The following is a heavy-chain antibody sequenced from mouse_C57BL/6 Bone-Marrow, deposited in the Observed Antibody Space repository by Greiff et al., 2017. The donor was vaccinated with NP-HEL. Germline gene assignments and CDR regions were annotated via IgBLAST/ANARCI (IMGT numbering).Heavy chain of an antibody. J-gene: IGHJ2*01. Sequence: VQGVESGAELVRPGTSVKMSCKASGYTFTNYWIGWAKQRPGHGLEWIGDIYPGGGYTNYNEKFKGKATLTADKSSSTAYMQFSSLTSEDSAIYYCAWGGYLDYWGQGTTLTVSS. V-gene: IGHV1-63*01. CDR2: IYPGGGYT. CDR3: AWGGYLDY. CDR1: GYTFTNYW. D-gene: IGHD1-1*02.